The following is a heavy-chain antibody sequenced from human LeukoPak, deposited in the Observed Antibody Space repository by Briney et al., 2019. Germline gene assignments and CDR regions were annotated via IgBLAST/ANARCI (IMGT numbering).Heavy chain of an antibody. Sequence: GGSLRLSCAASGFTFSSYAMSWVRQAPGKGLEWVSAISGSGGSTYCADSVKGRFTISRDNSKNTLYLQMNSLRAEDTAVYYCANRRSGEPFDYWGQGTLVTVSS. CDR2: ISGSGGST. CDR1: GFTFSSYA. CDR3: ANRRSGEPFDY. D-gene: IGHD1-26*01. J-gene: IGHJ4*02. V-gene: IGHV3-23*01.